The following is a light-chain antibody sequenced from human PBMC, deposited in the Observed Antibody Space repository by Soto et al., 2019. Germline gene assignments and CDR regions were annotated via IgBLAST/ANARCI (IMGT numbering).Light chain of an antibody. V-gene: IGLV2-8*01. CDR2: EVN. J-gene: IGLJ1*01. Sequence: QSALTQPPSASGSPGQSVTISCAGTSSDVGGYNYVSWYQQHPGKAPKLVIYEVNKRPSGVPDRFSGSKSGNTASLTVSGLQAEDEADYYCGSYAGSSTVFGTGTKLTVL. CDR3: GSYAGSSTV. CDR1: SSDVGGYNY.